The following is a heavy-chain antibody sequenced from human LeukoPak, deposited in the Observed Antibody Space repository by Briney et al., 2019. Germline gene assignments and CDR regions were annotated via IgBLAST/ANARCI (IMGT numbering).Heavy chain of an antibody. J-gene: IGHJ3*02. D-gene: IGHD6-13*01. CDR3: ARDTRYSSRRPI. CDR1: GSTFSSYS. Sequence: PGGSLRLSCAASGSTFSSYSMNWVRQAPGKGLEWVSYISSSSSTIYYADSVKGRFTISRDNAENSLYLQMNSLRAEDTAVYYCARDTRYSSRRPIWGQGTMVTVSS. CDR2: ISSSSSTI. V-gene: IGHV3-48*01.